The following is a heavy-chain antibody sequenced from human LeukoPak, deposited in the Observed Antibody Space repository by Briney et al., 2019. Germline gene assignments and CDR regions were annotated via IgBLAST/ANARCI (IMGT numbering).Heavy chain of an antibody. D-gene: IGHD2-21*02. V-gene: IGHV3-23*01. CDR1: GFTFSSYA. Sequence: PGGSLRLSCAASGFTFSSYAMSWVRQAPGKGLEWVSAFSVSGGSTYYADSVKGRFTISRDNSKNTLYLQMNSLRAEDTAVYYCAKDGGTQHIVVVTTTNIDYWGQGTLVTVSS. CDR2: FSVSGGST. J-gene: IGHJ4*02. CDR3: AKDGGTQHIVVVTTTNIDY.